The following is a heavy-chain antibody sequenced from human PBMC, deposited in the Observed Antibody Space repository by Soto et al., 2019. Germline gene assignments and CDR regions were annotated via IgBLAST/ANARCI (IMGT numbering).Heavy chain of an antibody. CDR1: GDSISSSY. CDR2: IYYSGST. V-gene: IGHV4-59*01. Sequence: QVQLQESGPGLVKPSETLSLTCTVSGDSISSSYWSWIRQPPGKGLEWIGYIYYSGSTNYNASLKSRVTISLDTSKKQFSLKLSSVTAADTAVYYCATLYPYYVIVTGSQIYGFDFWGQGTRVTVSS. D-gene: IGHD3-9*01. CDR3: ATLYPYYVIVTGSQIYGFDF. J-gene: IGHJ3*01.